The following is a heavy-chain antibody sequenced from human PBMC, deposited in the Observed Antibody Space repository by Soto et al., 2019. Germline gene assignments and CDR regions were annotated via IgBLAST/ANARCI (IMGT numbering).Heavy chain of an antibody. V-gene: IGHV4-59*01. CDR3: ARGIAARPGTNYYYGMDV. D-gene: IGHD6-6*01. J-gene: IGHJ6*02. CDR2: IYYSGST. CDR1: GGSISSYY. Sequence: QVQLQESGPGLVKPSETLSLTCTVSGGSISSYYWSWIRQPPGKGLEWIGYIYYSGSTNYNPSLKSRVTISVDTSKNQFFLKLSSVTAADTAVYYCARGIAARPGTNYYYGMDVWGQGTTVTASS.